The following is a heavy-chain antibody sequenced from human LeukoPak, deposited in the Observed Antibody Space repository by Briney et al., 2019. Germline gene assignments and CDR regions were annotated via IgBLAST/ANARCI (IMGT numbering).Heavy chain of an antibody. J-gene: IGHJ4*02. D-gene: IGHD4-17*01. Sequence: GGSLRLSCAASGFTFSSYAMSWVRQAPGKGLEWVSAISGSGGSTYHADSVKGRFTISRDNSKNTLYLQMNSLRAEDTAVYYCAIDYGDYGHFDYWGQGTLVTVSS. V-gene: IGHV3-23*01. CDR2: ISGSGGST. CDR1: GFTFSSYA. CDR3: AIDYGDYGHFDY.